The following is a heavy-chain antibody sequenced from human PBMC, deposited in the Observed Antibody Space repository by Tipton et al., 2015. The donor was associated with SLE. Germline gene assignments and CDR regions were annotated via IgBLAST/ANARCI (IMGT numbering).Heavy chain of an antibody. CDR1: GGSISSGSYY. V-gene: IGHV4-61*02. CDR3: ATQTGDLYYYYYMDV. D-gene: IGHD7-27*01. CDR2: IYTSGST. J-gene: IGHJ6*03. Sequence: TLSLTCTVSGGSISSGSYYWSWIRQPAGKGLEWIGRIYTSGSTNYNPSLKSRVTISVDTPKNQFSLKLSSVTAADTAVYYCATQTGDLYYYYYMDVWGKGTTVTVSS.